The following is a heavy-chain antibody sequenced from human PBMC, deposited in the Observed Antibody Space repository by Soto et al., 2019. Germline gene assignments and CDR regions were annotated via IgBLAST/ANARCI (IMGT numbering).Heavy chain of an antibody. CDR1: GASITTHY. CDR2: MYYSGST. Sequence: QVQLQESGPGLVKPSETLSLTCTVSGASITTHYWSWIRQPPGKGLEWIGYMYYSGSTIYNPSLKSRVTISVDTSKNQFSLKLSSVTAADTAVYYCAKHQDGYNSFDYWGQGTLVTVSS. J-gene: IGHJ4*02. D-gene: IGHD5-12*01. V-gene: IGHV4-59*08. CDR3: AKHQDGYNSFDY.